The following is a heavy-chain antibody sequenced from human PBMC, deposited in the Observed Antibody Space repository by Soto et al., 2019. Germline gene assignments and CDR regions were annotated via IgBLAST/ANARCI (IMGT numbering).Heavy chain of an antibody. J-gene: IGHJ3*02. CDR1: GFTFSTHA. Sequence: EVQLLESGGGLVQPGGSLRLSCAASGFTFSTHAMIWVRQAPGKGLNWVSTVDVGGGSTYYTDSVKGRCTVSRDNSKNQVYLHVPSLIADDTAIYLWARDSGPAGGGACDIMGQGTMVTVSS. D-gene: IGHD1-26*01. CDR3: ARDSGPAGGGACDI. V-gene: IGHV3-23*01. CDR2: VDVGGGST.